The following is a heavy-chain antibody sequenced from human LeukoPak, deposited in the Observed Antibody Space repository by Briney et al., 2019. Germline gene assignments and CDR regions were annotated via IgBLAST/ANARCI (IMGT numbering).Heavy chain of an antibody. CDR2: IYYSGST. V-gene: IGHV4-39*07. CDR1: GGSISSSRYY. CDR3: ARDWGLAVAGTVGFWFDP. J-gene: IGHJ5*02. D-gene: IGHD6-19*01. Sequence: KPSETLSLTCTVSGGSISSSRYYWGWIRQPPGKGLEWIGSIYYSGSTYYNPSLKSRVTISVDTSKNQFSLKLSSVTAADTAVYYCARDWGLAVAGTVGFWFDPWGQGTLVTVSS.